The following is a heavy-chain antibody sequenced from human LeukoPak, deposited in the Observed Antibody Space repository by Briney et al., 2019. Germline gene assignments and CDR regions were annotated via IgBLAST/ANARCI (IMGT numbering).Heavy chain of an antibody. CDR2: IYYSGGT. Sequence: SETLSLTCTVSGGSISSYYWSWIRQPPGKGLEWIGYIYYSGGTNYNPSLKSRVTISVDTSKNQFSLKLSSVTAADTAVYYCARLEYYGSGSYYMFDYWGQGTLVTVSS. V-gene: IGHV4-59*08. CDR3: ARLEYYGSGSYYMFDY. CDR1: GGSISSYY. J-gene: IGHJ4*02. D-gene: IGHD3-10*01.